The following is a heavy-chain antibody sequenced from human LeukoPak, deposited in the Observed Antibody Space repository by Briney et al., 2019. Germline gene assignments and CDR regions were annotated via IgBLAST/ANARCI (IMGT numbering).Heavy chain of an antibody. CDR1: GCIFSSYG. V-gene: IGHV3-23*01. J-gene: IGHJ4*02. CDR2: ITGSGSST. D-gene: IGHD2-15*01. CDR3: AKSFQGYCSGGSCYSWDY. Sequence: GGSLRLSCAASGCIFSSYGMSWVRQAPGKGLEWVSGITGSGSSTYYADSVKGRFIISRDNSKNTLYLQMNSLRGEDTAIYYCAKSFQGYCSGGSCYSWDYWGQGTLVTVSS.